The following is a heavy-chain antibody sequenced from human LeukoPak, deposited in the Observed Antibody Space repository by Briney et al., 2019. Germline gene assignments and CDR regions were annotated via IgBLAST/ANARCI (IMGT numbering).Heavy chain of an antibody. J-gene: IGHJ4*02. CDR1: GGSISSYY. D-gene: IGHD2-2*01. CDR2: TYYRGST. V-gene: IGHV4-59*08. Sequence: SETLSLTCTVSGGSISSYYWSWIRQPPGKGLEWIGYTYYRGSTNYNPSLKSRVTISVDTSKNQLSLKLSSATAADTAVYYCARVIGYCSSTSCFGYFDYWGQGTLVTVSS. CDR3: ARVIGYCSSTSCFGYFDY.